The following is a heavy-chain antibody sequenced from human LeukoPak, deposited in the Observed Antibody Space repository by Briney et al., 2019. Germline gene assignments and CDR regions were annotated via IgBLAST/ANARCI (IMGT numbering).Heavy chain of an antibody. J-gene: IGHJ3*02. D-gene: IGHD3-22*01. CDR2: IHNSGRN. CDR1: GGSISSYY. V-gene: IGHV4-59*08. Sequence: SETLSLTCTLSGGSISSYYWSWIRQPPGKGLEWLAYIHNSGRNNYNPSLTSRLTISLDTSRTQFSLTVKSVTAADTAVYYCARHCPYDNAGFQDDFDIWGQGTMVTVSS. CDR3: ARHCPYDNAGFQDDFDI.